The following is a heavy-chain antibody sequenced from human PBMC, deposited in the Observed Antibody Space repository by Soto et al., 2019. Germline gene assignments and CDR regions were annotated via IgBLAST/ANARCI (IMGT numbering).Heavy chain of an antibody. V-gene: IGHV1-18*01. CDR1: GYDFTTYG. J-gene: IGHJ4*02. Sequence: QVHLVQSGAEVKKSGASVKVSCKGSGYDFTTYGITWVRQAPGQGLEWMAWISAHNGNTDYAQKLQGRVTVTRDTXXXXXXXXXXXXXXXXXXXXXXXXXXXXXYXGQGALVTVSS. CDR3: XXXXXXXY. CDR2: ISAHNGNT.